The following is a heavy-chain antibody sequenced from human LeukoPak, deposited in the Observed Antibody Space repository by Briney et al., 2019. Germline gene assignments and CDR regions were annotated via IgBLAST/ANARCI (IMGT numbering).Heavy chain of an antibody. D-gene: IGHD3-10*01. Sequence: GGSPRLSCAASGFTFSSYSMNWVRQAPGKGLEWVSSISSSSSYIYYADSVKGRFTISRDNAKNSLYLQMNSLRAEDTAVYYCAREPEVLWFGEYYYGMDVWGQGTTVTVSS. CDR3: AREPEVLWFGEYYYGMDV. J-gene: IGHJ6*02. V-gene: IGHV3-21*01. CDR1: GFTFSSYS. CDR2: ISSSSSYI.